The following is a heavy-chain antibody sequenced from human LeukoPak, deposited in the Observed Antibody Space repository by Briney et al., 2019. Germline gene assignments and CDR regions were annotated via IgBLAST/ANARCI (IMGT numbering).Heavy chain of an antibody. V-gene: IGHV4-4*07. CDR2: IYTSGST. J-gene: IGHJ4*02. CDR3: ARAYCSGGSCYSGFDY. Sequence: PSETLSLTCTVSGGTISSYYWSWIRQPAGQGLEWIGRIYTSGSTNYNPSLKSRVTMSVDTPKNQFSLKLSSVAAADTAVYYCARAYCSGGSCYSGFDYWGQGTLVTVSS. D-gene: IGHD2-15*01. CDR1: GGTISSYY.